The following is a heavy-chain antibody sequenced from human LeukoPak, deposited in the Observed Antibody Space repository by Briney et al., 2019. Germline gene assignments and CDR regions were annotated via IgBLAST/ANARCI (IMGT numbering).Heavy chain of an antibody. J-gene: IGHJ4*02. CDR3: ASWRFDY. V-gene: IGHV4-39*01. CDR2: IYYSGST. CDR1: GGSISSSSYY. Sequence: SETLSLNCTVSGGSISSSSYYWGWIRQPPGTGLEWIGSIYYSGSTYYNPSLKSRVTISVDTSKNQFSLQLSSVTPEDTAVYYCASWRFDYWGQGTLVTVSS.